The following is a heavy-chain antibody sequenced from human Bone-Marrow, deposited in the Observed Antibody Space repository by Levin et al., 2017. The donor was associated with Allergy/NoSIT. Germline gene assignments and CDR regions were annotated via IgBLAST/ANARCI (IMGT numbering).Heavy chain of an antibody. D-gene: IGHD2-15*01. CDR1: GHSISSGEYY. V-gene: IGHV4-31*03. J-gene: IGHJ4*02. CDR2: IFYTGMT. Sequence: SQTLSLTCTVSGHSISSGEYYWSWIRQRPGKALEWMGYIFYTGMTQSNPSLTSRVIMSVDTSKNQFSLGLTAVTAADTAVYYCARDSENSKWSYFDYWGRGALVTVSS. CDR3: ARDSENSKWSYFDY.